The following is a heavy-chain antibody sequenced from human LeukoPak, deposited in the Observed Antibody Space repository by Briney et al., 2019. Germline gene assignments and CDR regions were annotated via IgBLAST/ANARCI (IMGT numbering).Heavy chain of an antibody. Sequence: PSETLSLTCTVSGGSVSSSSYYWGWIRQPPGKGLEWIGSIYYSGSIYYNPSLKSRVTISLDTSKNQFSLKLSSVTAADTAVYYCARHVRYYDSFDYWGQGTLVTVSS. CDR2: IYYSGSI. V-gene: IGHV4-39*01. CDR3: ARHVRYYDSFDY. D-gene: IGHD3-22*01. CDR1: GGSVSSSSYY. J-gene: IGHJ4*02.